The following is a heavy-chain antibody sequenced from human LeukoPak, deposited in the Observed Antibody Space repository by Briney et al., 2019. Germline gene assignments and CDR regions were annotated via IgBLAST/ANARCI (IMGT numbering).Heavy chain of an antibody. V-gene: IGHV3-30*02. J-gene: IGHJ4*02. D-gene: IGHD6-13*01. CDR2: IRYDGSNK. CDR1: GFTFSSYG. Sequence: GGSLRLSCAASGFTFSSYGMHWVRQAPGEGLEWVVFIRYDGSNKYYADSVKGRFTISRDNAKNSLYLQMNSLRAEDTAVYYCASKYSSSWDGDYWGQGTPVTVSS. CDR3: ASKYSSSWDGDY.